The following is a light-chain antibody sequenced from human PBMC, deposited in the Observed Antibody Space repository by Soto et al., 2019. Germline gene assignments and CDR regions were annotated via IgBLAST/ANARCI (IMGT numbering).Light chain of an antibody. V-gene: IGLV2-8*01. CDR2: EVT. Sequence: QSVLTQPASVSGSPGQSITISCTGTSSDVGNYKYVSWYQQHPGKAPKLVIYEVTKRPSGVPDRVSASKSGNTASLTVSGLRAEDEADYYCSSYAGSNNFVFGSGTKLTVL. J-gene: IGLJ1*01. CDR3: SSYAGSNNFV. CDR1: SSDVGNYKY.